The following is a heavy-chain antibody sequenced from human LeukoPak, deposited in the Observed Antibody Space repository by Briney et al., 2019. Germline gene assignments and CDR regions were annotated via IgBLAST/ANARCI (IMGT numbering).Heavy chain of an antibody. CDR3: ARTTGAIAARRGFDY. CDR1: GFTFSSYG. CDR2: IWYDGSNK. J-gene: IGHJ4*02. D-gene: IGHD6-6*01. Sequence: PGGSLRLSCAASGFTFSSYGMHWVRQAPGKGLEWVAVIWYDGSNKYYADSVKGRFTISRDNSKNTLYLQMNSLRAKDTAVYYCARTTGAIAARRGFDYWGQGTLVTVSS. V-gene: IGHV3-33*01.